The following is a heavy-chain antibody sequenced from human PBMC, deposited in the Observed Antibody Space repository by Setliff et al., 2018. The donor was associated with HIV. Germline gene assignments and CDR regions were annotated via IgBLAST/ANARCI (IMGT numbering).Heavy chain of an antibody. D-gene: IGHD6-13*01. CDR2: ISSSSSTI. J-gene: IGHJ4*02. V-gene: IGHV3-48*01. CDR3: ARSRAAGFDY. Sequence: GGSLRLSCAASGFTFNNYGMQWVRQAPGKGLEWVSYISSSSSTIYYADSVKGRFTISRDNAKNSLYLQMNSLRAEDTAVYYCARSRAAGFDYWGQGTLVTVSS. CDR1: GFTFNNYG.